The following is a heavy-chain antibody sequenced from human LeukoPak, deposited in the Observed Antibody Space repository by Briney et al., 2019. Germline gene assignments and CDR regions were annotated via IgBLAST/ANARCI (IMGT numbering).Heavy chain of an antibody. CDR1: GFSFTTYG. Sequence: AGGSLRLSCAASGFSFTTYGMSWVRQAPGKGLEWVANIKRDGSEKYYVDSVKGRFTISRDNAKHSLYLQMNSPRAEDTAVYFCTRLSEMIRGPQVIYYFDYWGQGTLVTVSA. J-gene: IGHJ4*02. V-gene: IGHV3-7*01. CDR2: IKRDGSEK. CDR3: TRLSEMIRGPQVIYYFDY. D-gene: IGHD3-10*01.